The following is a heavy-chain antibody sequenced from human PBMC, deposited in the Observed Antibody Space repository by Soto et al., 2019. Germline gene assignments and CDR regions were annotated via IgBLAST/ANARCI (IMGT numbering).Heavy chain of an antibody. Sequence: PGGSLRLSCAASGFTFSSYAMNWVRQAPGKGLEWVSVISGSGGSTYYADSAKGRFTISRDNSKNTLYLQMNSLRAEDTAVYYCAKRTTGWYFDLWGRGTLVTVSS. CDR1: GFTFSSYA. J-gene: IGHJ2*01. CDR3: AKRTTGWYFDL. CDR2: ISGSGGST. V-gene: IGHV3-23*01.